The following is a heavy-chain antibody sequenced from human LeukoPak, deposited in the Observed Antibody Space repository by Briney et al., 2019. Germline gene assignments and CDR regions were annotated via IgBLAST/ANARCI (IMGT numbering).Heavy chain of an antibody. CDR2: IYYSGST. CDR1: GGSISSYY. Sequence: SETLSLTCTVSGGSISSYYWGWIRQPPGKGLEWIGSIYYSGSTYYNPSLKSRVTISVDTSKNQFSLKLSSVTAADTAVYYCARVQDYYDSSGFDYWGQGTLVTVSS. V-gene: IGHV4-39*07. J-gene: IGHJ4*02. CDR3: ARVQDYYDSSGFDY. D-gene: IGHD3-22*01.